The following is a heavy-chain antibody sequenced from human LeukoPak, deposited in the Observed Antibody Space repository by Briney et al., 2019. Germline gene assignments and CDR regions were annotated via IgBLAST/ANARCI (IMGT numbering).Heavy chain of an antibody. Sequence: PGGSLRLSCAASGFTSSNAWMNWVRQAPGKGLEWVGRIKSKTDGGTTDYAAPVKGRFTISRDDSKNTLYLQMNSLKTEDTAVYYCTTGIVVVAATANYWGQGTLVTVSS. J-gene: IGHJ4*02. CDR3: TTGIVVVAATANY. CDR1: GFTSSNAW. D-gene: IGHD2-15*01. V-gene: IGHV3-15*07. CDR2: IKSKTDGGTT.